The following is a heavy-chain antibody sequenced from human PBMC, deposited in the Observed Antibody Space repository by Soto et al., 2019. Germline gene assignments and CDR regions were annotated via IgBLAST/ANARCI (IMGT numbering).Heavy chain of an antibody. CDR1: GGSISSYY. Sequence: SETLSLTCTVSGGSISSYYWSWIRQPPGKGLEWIGYIYYSGSTNYNPSLKSRVTISVDTSKNQFSLKLSSVTAADTAVYYCARANWGFYQYWEDYGMDVWGQGTTVTVSS. V-gene: IGHV4-59*01. J-gene: IGHJ6*02. CDR3: ARANWGFYQYWEDYGMDV. D-gene: IGHD7-27*01. CDR2: IYYSGST.